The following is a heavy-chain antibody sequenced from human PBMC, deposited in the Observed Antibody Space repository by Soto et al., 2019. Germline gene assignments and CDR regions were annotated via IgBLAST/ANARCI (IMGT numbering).Heavy chain of an antibody. CDR3: ARADPSGWLDY. J-gene: IGHJ4*02. CDR2: IYYSGST. Sequence: KTSETLSLTCTVSGGSISSYYWSWIRQPPGKGLEWIGYIYYSGSTNYNPSLKSRVTISVDTSKNQFSLKLSSVTAADTAVYYCARADPSGWLDYWGQGTLVTVS. D-gene: IGHD6-19*01. V-gene: IGHV4-59*01. CDR1: GGSISSYY.